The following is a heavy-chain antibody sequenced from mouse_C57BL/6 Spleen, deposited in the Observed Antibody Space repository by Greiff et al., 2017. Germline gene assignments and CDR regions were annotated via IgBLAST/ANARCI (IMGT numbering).Heavy chain of an antibody. CDR3: ARGDTMILDY. D-gene: IGHD2-4*01. CDR2: ISSGGSYT. CDR1: GFTFSSYG. V-gene: IGHV5-6*02. J-gene: IGHJ2*01. Sequence: DVKLVESGGDLVKPGGSLKLSCAASGFTFSSYGMSWVRQTPDKRLEWVATISSGGSYTYYPDSVKGRFTISRDNAKNTLYLQMSSLKSEDTAMYDCARGDTMILDYWGQGTTLTVSS.